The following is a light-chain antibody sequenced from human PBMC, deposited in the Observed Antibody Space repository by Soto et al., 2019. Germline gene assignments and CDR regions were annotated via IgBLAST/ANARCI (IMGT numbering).Light chain of an antibody. V-gene: IGLV1-40*01. CDR2: GNN. J-gene: IGLJ3*02. CDR3: QSYDSSLSGSV. CDR1: SSNTGAGYD. Sequence: QSVLTQPPSVSGAPGQRVTTSCTGSSSNTGAGYDVNWYQQLPGTAPKLLIYGNNNRPSGVPDRFSGSKSGTSASLAITGLQAEDEADYYCQSYDSSLSGSVFGGGTKLTVL.